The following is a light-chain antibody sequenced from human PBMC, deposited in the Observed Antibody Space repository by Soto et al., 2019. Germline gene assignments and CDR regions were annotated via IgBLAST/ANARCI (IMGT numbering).Light chain of an antibody. CDR2: DAS. CDR1: QDIKNY. V-gene: IGKV1-33*01. CDR3: QEYDNLFT. Sequence: DIPMTQSPSSLSASVGDRVTITCQASQDIKNYLNWYQQKPGIAPKLLIYDASNLEPGVPSRFSGSGSGTEFTLTITSLQPEDFATYYCQEYDNLFTFGPCTKVDIK. J-gene: IGKJ3*01.